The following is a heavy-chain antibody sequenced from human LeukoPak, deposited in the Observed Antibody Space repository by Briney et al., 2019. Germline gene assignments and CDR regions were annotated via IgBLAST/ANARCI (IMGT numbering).Heavy chain of an antibody. Sequence: ASVKVSCKTSGYTFTSYGISWVRQAPGQGLEWMGWISAYNGNTNYAQKLQGRVTMTTDTSTSTAYMELSSLRSEDTAVYYCARDHGSSSLMYYYGMDVWGQGTTVTVSS. V-gene: IGHV1-18*01. J-gene: IGHJ6*02. CDR3: ARDHGSSSLMYYYGMDV. CDR1: GYTFTSYG. CDR2: ISAYNGNT. D-gene: IGHD6-6*01.